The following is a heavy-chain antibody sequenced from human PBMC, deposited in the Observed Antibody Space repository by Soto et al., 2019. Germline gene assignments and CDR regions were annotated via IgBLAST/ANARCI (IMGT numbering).Heavy chain of an antibody. Sequence: EVQLVESGEGLVQPGGSLRLSCAASGFTFSNYAMHWVRQAPGKGLEYVSAISGNGGTTYYADSVKGRFTISRDNSKNTLYIQMGSLRAEDMAVYYCARGPPTVATWLDYWGQGTPVTVSS. CDR3: ARGPPTVATWLDY. J-gene: IGHJ4*02. V-gene: IGHV3-64*02. CDR1: GFTFSNYA. CDR2: ISGNGGTT. D-gene: IGHD4-17*01.